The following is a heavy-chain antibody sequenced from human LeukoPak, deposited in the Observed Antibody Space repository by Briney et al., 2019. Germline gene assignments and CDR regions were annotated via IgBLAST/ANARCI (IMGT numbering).Heavy chain of an antibody. V-gene: IGHV3-30-3*02. CDR3: AKTLGAMVRGVVRGAFDY. D-gene: IGHD3-10*01. CDR1: GFTFSSYA. J-gene: IGHJ4*02. Sequence: GGSLRLSCAASGFTFSSYAMHWVRQAPGKGLEWVAVISYDGSNKYYADSVKGRFTISRDNSKNTLYLQMNSLRAEDTAVYYCAKTLGAMVRGVVRGAFDYWGQGTLVTVSS. CDR2: ISYDGSNK.